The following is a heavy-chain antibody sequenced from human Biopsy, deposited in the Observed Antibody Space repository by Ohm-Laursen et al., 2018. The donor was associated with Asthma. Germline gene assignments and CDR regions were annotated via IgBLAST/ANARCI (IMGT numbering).Heavy chain of an antibody. Sequence: SVKVSCATSGYTFNSAGITWVRQAPGQGLEWMGWISVYNGNTRVAQKLQDRVTMITDTSTSTAYMELRSLRSDDTAVYFCARAVDYSHYYGIDVWGQGTTVTVS. J-gene: IGHJ6*02. CDR3: ARAVDYSHYYGIDV. D-gene: IGHD3-10*01. CDR2: ISVYNGNT. V-gene: IGHV1-18*01. CDR1: GYTFNSAG.